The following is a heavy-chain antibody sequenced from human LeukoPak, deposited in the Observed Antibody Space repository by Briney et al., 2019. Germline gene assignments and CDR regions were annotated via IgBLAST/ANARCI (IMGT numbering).Heavy chain of an antibody. CDR3: AKDGYSSGWLLTGSSAIDY. CDR2: ISGSGGST. J-gene: IGHJ4*02. V-gene: IGHV3-23*01. D-gene: IGHD6-19*01. CDR1: GFTFSSYA. Sequence: PGGSLRLSCAASGFTFSSYAMSWVRQAPGKGLEWVSAISGSGGSTYYADSVKGRFTISRDNSKNTLYLQMNSLRAEDTAVYYCAKDGYSSGWLLTGSSAIDYWGQGTLVTVSS.